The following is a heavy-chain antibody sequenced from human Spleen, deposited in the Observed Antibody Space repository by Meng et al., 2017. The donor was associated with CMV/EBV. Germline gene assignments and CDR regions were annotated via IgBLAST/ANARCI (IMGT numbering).Heavy chain of an antibody. J-gene: IGHJ3*02. Sequence: SETLSLTCTVSAGSISSYYWSWIRQPPGKGLEWIGYIYYSGSTYYNPSLKSRVTISGDTSKNQFSLQLSSVTAADTAVYYCARSSGGGSYYAFDIWGQGTMVTVSS. CDR2: IYYSGST. D-gene: IGHD1-26*01. CDR3: ARSSGGGSYYAFDI. V-gene: IGHV4-59*01. CDR1: AGSISSYY.